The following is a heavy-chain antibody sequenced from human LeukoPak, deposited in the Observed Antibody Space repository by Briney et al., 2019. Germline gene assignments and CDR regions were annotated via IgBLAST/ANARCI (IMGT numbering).Heavy chain of an antibody. J-gene: IGHJ5*02. D-gene: IGHD1-26*01. CDR1: GYTFTTYC. V-gene: IGHV1-46*01. CDR3: ARDHSGSQHWFDP. CDR2: INPSVGST. Sequence: ASVKASYKASGYTFTTYCVHWVRQAPGQGLEWMGVINPSVGSTSYAQKFQGRVTMTRDTSTSTVYMEMSSLRSEDTAVYYCARDHSGSQHWFDPWGQGTLVTVSS.